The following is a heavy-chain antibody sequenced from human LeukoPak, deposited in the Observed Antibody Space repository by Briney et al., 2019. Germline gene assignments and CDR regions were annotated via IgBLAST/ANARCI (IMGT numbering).Heavy chain of an antibody. CDR3: TTGLDIVVVVAAVGVDY. CDR1: GFTFSNAW. D-gene: IGHD2-15*01. J-gene: IGHJ4*02. V-gene: IGHV3-15*01. Sequence: GGSLRLSCAASGFTFSNAWMSWVRQAPGKGLEWVGRIKSKTDGGTTDYAAPVKGRFTISRDDSKNTLYLQMNSLKTKDTAVYYCTTGLDIVVVVAAVGVDYWGQGTLVTVSS. CDR2: IKSKTDGGTT.